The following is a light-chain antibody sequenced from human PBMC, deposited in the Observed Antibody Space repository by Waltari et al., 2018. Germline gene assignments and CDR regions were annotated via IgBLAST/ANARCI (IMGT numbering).Light chain of an antibody. CDR1: QSLLHRNEKHY. J-gene: IGKJ1*01. CDR2: FGS. Sequence: QSLLHRNEKHYLDVYLQTPVLSPQLLFYFGSNRSSGVPNRFSATWSGTHFTLKISRVEAEYVRVYYCMLSLLALWTFGQGTNVEIK. CDR3: MLSLLALWT. V-gene: IGKV2-28*01.